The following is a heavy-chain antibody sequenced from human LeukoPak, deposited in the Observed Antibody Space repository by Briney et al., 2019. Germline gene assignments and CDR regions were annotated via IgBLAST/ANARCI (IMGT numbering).Heavy chain of an antibody. J-gene: IGHJ6*03. CDR3: GRDALVGYFSYYYMDV. D-gene: IGHD2-15*01. CDR2: ISNSGST. Sequence: SETLSLTCTVSGGSISSHYWTWIRQSPVKGLEWIGDISNSGSTSYNPSLKSRVTISIDTSKNQFSLKLSSVTAADTAVYYCGRDALVGYFSYYYMDVWGKGTTVTVFS. V-gene: IGHV4-59*11. CDR1: GGSISSHY.